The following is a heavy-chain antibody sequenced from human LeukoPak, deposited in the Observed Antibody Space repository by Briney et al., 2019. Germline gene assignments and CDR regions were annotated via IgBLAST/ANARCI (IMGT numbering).Heavy chain of an antibody. V-gene: IGHV4-34*01. CDR1: GGSFSGYH. Sequence: PSETLSLTCAVYGGSFSGYHWSWIRQPPGKGLEWIGEINHSGSTNYNPSLKSRVTISVDTSKNQFSLKLSSVTAADTAVYYCARGPRLLISRYYYYMDVWGKGTTVTVSS. CDR2: INHSGST. J-gene: IGHJ6*03. D-gene: IGHD3-16*01. CDR3: ARGPRLLISRYYYYMDV.